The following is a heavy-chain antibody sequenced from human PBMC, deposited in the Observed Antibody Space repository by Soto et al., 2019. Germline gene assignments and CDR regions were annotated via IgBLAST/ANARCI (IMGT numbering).Heavy chain of an antibody. J-gene: IGHJ3*01. Sequence: SETLSLTCTVSGGSISSYYWSWIRQPPGKGLEWIGYIYYSGSTNYNPSLKSRVTISVDTSKNQFSLKLSSVTAADTAVYYCARESRVVAAAHDAFDVWGRGTMVTVSS. D-gene: IGHD2-15*01. V-gene: IGHV4-59*12. CDR3: ARESRVVAAAHDAFDV. CDR2: IYYSGST. CDR1: GGSISSYY.